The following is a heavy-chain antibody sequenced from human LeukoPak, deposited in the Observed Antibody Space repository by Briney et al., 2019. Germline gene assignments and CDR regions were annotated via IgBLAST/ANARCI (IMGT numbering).Heavy chain of an antibody. Sequence: GGSLRLSCAASGFTFSNYGMHWVRQAPGKGLEWVAVIWYDGSNKYYADSVKGRFTISRDISKNTVHLQMNSLRAEDTAVYYCARDLTAATIRTPLQHWGQGTLLTVSS. D-gene: IGHD6-25*01. CDR3: ARDLTAATIRTPLQH. CDR2: IWYDGSNK. CDR1: GFTFSNYG. J-gene: IGHJ1*01. V-gene: IGHV3-33*01.